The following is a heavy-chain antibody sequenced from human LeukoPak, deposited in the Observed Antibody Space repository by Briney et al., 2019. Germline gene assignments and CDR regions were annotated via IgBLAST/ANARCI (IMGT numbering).Heavy chain of an antibody. D-gene: IGHD3-22*01. CDR1: GFTFSSYS. CDR3: ARDLYHDSTGYIPAGDVFDI. CDR2: IRSSSTYI. Sequence: PGGSLRLSCAASGFTFSSYSLNWVRQAPGKGLEWVSSIRSSSTYIYYADSVKGRFIISRDNANNSVYLQMNSLRAEDTAVYYCARDLYHDSTGYIPAGDVFDIWGQGTMVTVSS. V-gene: IGHV3-21*06. J-gene: IGHJ3*02.